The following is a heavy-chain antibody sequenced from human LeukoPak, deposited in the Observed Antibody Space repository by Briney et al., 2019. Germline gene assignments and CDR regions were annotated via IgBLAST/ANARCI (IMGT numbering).Heavy chain of an antibody. CDR1: GGSFSGYY. CDR3: ARHPSGRADS. D-gene: IGHD3-10*01. Sequence: SETLSLTCAVYGGSFSGYYWSWIRQPPGRGLEWIGEINHSGSTNYNPSLKSRVTISVDTSKNQFSLKLNSVTAADTAVYYCARHPSGRADSWGQGTLVTVSS. V-gene: IGHV4-34*01. J-gene: IGHJ4*02. CDR2: INHSGST.